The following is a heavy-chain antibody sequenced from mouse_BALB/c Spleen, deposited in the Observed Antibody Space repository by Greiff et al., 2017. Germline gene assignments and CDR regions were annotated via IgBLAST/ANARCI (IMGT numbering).Heavy chain of an antibody. CDR1: GFAFSSYD. CDR2: ISSGGGST. CDR3: ARLPHYYGYVEAY. J-gene: IGHJ3*01. D-gene: IGHD1-2*01. V-gene: IGHV5-12-1*01. Sequence: DVHLVESGGGLVKPGGSLKLSCAASGFAFSSYDMSWVRQTPEKRLEWVAYISSGGGSTYYPDTVKGRFTISRDNAKNTLYLQMSSLKSEDTAMYYCARLPHYYGYVEAYWGQGTLVTVSA.